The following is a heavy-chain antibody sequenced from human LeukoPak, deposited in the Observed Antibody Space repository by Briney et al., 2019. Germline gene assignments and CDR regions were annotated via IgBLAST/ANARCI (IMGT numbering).Heavy chain of an antibody. J-gene: IGHJ6*03. CDR1: GFTFSSSA. CDR3: AKVAGVHFYYYYMDV. Sequence: GGSLRLSCAASGFTFSSSAMTWVRQAPEKGLEWVSTLSGSGDSTYYADSVKGRFTISRDNSKNTLYLQMNSLRAEDTAVYYCAKVAGVHFYYYYMDVWGKGTTVTISS. CDR2: LSGSGDST. D-gene: IGHD1-1*01. V-gene: IGHV3-23*01.